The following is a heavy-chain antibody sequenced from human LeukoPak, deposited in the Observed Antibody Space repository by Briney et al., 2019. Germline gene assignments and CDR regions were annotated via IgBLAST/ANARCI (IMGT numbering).Heavy chain of an antibody. CDR1: GFTFSDYY. D-gene: IGHD4-17*01. J-gene: IGHJ4*02. V-gene: IGHV3-11*06. CDR3: ARDGVRGFTATTPFDY. Sequence: GGSLRLSCAASGFTFSDYYMSWIRQAPGKGLEWVSYITTSGSDTNYPDSVKGRFTISRDNAKNSLSLQMNSLRVEDTAVYYCARDGVRGFTATTPFDYWGPGTLVTVSS. CDR2: ITTSGSDT.